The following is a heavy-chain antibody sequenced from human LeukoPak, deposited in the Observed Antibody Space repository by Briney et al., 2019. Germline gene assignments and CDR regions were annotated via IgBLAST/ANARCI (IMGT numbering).Heavy chain of an antibody. CDR3: AGLPKY. CDR1: GFSVSANH. V-gene: IGHV3-66*02. Sequence: GGSLRLSCAASGFSVSANHMTWVRQAPGKGLEWVSVIYTGGATYNADSVKGRFTISRDNFKNTLYLQMNSLRTDDTAVYYCAGLPKYWGQGTLVTVSS. J-gene: IGHJ4*02. CDR2: IYTGGAT.